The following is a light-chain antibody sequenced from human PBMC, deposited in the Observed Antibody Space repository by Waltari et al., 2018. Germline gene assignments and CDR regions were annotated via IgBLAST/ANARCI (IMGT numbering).Light chain of an antibody. CDR1: RRVCCASTS. J-gene: IGLJ2*01. CDR2: DVT. V-gene: IGLV2-14*01. CDR3: SSYKSGSILL. Sequence: QSALTQPASVSWSPGPPLTVPCTGSRRVCCASTSVSWYQPHPAKAPKLLIFDVTKRPSGVSNRFSGSKSGNTASLTISGLQAEDEADYYCSSYKSGSILLFGGGTKVTVL.